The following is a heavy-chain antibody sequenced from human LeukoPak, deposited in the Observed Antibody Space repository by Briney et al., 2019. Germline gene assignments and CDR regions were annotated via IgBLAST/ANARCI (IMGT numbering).Heavy chain of an antibody. D-gene: IGHD2-8*01. Sequence: PGGSLRLSCAASGFTFTSHWMSWVRQAPGKGLEWVARMNLDGSEKYYVDSVKGRFTISRDNAKTSLYLEMNSLRAEDTAVYYCARDATYCTNVVCYTRFDYWGQGTLVTVSS. V-gene: IGHV3-7*01. CDR1: GFTFTSHW. CDR2: MNLDGSEK. CDR3: ARDATYCTNVVCYTRFDY. J-gene: IGHJ4*02.